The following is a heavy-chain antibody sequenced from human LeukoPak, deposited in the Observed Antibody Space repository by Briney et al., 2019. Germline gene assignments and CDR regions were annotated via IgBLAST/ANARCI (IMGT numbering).Heavy chain of an antibody. D-gene: IGHD3-10*01. CDR1: GGSLSAYY. CDR2: INHSGST. CDR3: ARLNYYGSGKPEDY. J-gene: IGHJ4*02. Sequence: SETLSLTCAVYGGSLSAYYWSWIRQPPGKGLEWIGKINHSGSTNYNPSLKSRVTISVDTSKNQFSLKLSSVTAADTTVYYCARLNYYGSGKPEDYWGQGALVTVSS. V-gene: IGHV4-34*01.